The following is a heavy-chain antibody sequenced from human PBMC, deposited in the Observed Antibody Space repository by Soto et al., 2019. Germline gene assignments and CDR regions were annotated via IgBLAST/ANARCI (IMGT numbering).Heavy chain of an antibody. CDR3: YRAEGADGEVWFDN. CDR2: IRGSGAES. D-gene: IGHD4-17*01. V-gene: IGHV3-23*01. J-gene: IGHJ5*01. CDR1: GFSFSNFA. Sequence: EVQLLQSGGALVQPGGSLRVSCVASGFSFSNFAMSWVRQAPGKGLEWVSGIRGSGAESHYAESVRALFTISGDNSKNTVYVDMHRTNVGDSAVYYCYRAEGADGEVWFDNGGHGTIFNVSS.